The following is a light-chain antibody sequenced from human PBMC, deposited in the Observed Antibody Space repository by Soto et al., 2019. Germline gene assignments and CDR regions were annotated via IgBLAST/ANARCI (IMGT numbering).Light chain of an antibody. CDR2: DTS. J-gene: IGLJ2*01. Sequence: QAVLTQEPSLTVSPGGTVTLTCGSSTGSVTSGHYPYWFQQKPGQAPRTLIYDTSNKHSWTPDRFSGSLLGGKAALTLSGAQPEDESEYYCLLSYSGAHVVFGGGTKVTVL. CDR1: TGSVTSGHY. V-gene: IGLV7-46*01. CDR3: LLSYSGAHVV.